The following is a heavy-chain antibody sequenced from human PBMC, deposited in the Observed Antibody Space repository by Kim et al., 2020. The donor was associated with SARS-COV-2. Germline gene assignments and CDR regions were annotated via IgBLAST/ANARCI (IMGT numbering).Heavy chain of an antibody. V-gene: IGHV4-59*01. CDR2: IYYTGST. J-gene: IGHJ4*02. CDR1: GGSISSYY. D-gene: IGHD5-12*01. Sequence: SETLSLTCTVSGGSISSYYWSWIRQPPGKGLEWIGYIYYTGSTNYNPSLKSRVTISLDTSKNQFSLKLSSVTAADTAVYYCARTPGDSGYELPFDYWGQGTLVTVSS. CDR3: ARTPGDSGYELPFDY.